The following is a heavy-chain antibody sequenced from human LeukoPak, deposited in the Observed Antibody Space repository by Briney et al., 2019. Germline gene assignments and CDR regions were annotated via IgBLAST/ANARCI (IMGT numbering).Heavy chain of an antibody. V-gene: IGHV3-30-3*01. J-gene: IGHJ4*02. CDR3: ARNDYGTYFFDY. CDR1: GFTFSNYA. CDR2: ISYNEVSK. D-gene: IGHD4-17*01. Sequence: GGSLRLSCAASGFTFSNYAMHWVRQAPGKGLEWVAVISYNEVSKYYADSVKGRFTIFRDNSRNTLFLQMNSLRGEDTAVYYCARNDYGTYFFDYWGQRTLVTVSS.